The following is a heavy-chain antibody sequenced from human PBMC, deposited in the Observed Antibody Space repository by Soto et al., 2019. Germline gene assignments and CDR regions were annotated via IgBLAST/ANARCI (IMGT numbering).Heavy chain of an antibody. CDR1: GGSISSGGYS. J-gene: IGHJ5*02. V-gene: IGHV4-30-2*01. CDR3: ARNMVRGAPNWFDP. Sequence: SETLSLTCAVSGGSISSGGYSWSWIRQPPGKGLEWIGYIYHSGSTYYNPSLKSRVTISVDRSKNQFSLKLSSVTAADTAVYYCARNMVRGAPNWFDPWGRGTLVTVSS. D-gene: IGHD3-10*01. CDR2: IYHSGST.